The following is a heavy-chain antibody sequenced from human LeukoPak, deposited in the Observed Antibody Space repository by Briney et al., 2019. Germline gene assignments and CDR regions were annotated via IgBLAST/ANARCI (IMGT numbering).Heavy chain of an antibody. D-gene: IGHD1-26*01. CDR3: ARSEWELLLFDY. CDR1: GGSISSYY. J-gene: IGHJ4*02. Sequence: SETLSLTCTVSGGSISSYYWSWIRQPPREGLEWVGYIYYSGSTNYNPSLKSRVTISVDTSKNQFSLKLSSVTAADTAVYYCARSEWELLLFDYWGQGTLVTVTS. V-gene: IGHV4-59*01. CDR2: IYYSGST.